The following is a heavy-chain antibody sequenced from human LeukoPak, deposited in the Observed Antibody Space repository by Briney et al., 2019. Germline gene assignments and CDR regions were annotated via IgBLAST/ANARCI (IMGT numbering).Heavy chain of an antibody. CDR3: AREAVVVYFDY. J-gene: IGHJ4*02. CDR2: INPSGGST. V-gene: IGHV1-46*01. Sequence: GASVKVSCKASGYTFTSYYMHWVRQAPGQGLEWMGIINPSGGSTSYAQKFQGRVTMTRDTSTSTVYMELSSLRSEDTPVYYCAREAVVVYFDYWGQGTLVTVPS. D-gene: IGHD2-2*01. CDR1: GYTFTSYY.